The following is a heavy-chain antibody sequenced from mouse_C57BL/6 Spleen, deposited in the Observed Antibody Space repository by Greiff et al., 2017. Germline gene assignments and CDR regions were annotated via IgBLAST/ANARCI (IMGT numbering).Heavy chain of an antibody. V-gene: IGHV1-22*01. D-gene: IGHD2-2*01. J-gene: IGHJ3*01. CDR1: GYTFTDYN. CDR2: INPNTGGT. Sequence: VQLQQSGPELVKPGASVKMSCKASGYTFTDYNMHWVKQSHGKSLEWIGYINPNTGGTRNNQNFKGKATLTVNKSSSTAYMDLRRLTSEDSAVYYCERGRSTMVTSWFAYWGQGTLVTVSA. CDR3: ERGRSTMVTSWFAY.